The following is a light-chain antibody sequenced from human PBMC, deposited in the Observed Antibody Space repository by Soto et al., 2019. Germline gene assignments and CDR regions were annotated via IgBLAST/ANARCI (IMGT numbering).Light chain of an antibody. CDR3: SSYRSGGTFV. J-gene: IGLJ1*01. CDR2: VVS. CDR1: SSDVGGYNY. Sequence: QSALAQPTSVSGSPGQSIAISCTGTSSDVGGYNYVSWHQQHPGKAPKVLISVVSNRPSGVSNRFSGSKSGNTASLTISGLQAEDEADYYSSSYRSGGTFVFGGGTKVTVL. V-gene: IGLV2-14*01.